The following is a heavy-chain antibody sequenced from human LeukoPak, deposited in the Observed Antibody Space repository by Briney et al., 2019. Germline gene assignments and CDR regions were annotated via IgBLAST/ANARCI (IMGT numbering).Heavy chain of an antibody. J-gene: IGHJ4*02. CDR2: IYYSGST. CDR3: ARVEGRQVPYFDY. CDR1: GGSISSYY. V-gene: IGHV4-59*01. Sequence: SETLSLTCTVSGGSISSYYWSWIRQPPGKGLEWIGYIYYSGSTNYNPSLKSRVTISVDTSKNQFSLKLSSVTAADTAVYYCARVEGRQVPYFDYWGQGTLVTVSS.